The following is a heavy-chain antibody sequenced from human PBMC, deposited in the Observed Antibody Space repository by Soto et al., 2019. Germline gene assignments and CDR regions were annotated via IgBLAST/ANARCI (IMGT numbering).Heavy chain of an antibody. J-gene: IGHJ5*02. V-gene: IGHV1-69*13. Sequence: SVKVSCKASGGTFSSYAISWVRQAPGQGLEWMGGIIPIFGTANYAQKFQGRVTITADESTSTAYMELSSLRSEDTAVYYCARRPSRYYYDSSGRREMIYWFAPWGQGTLVTVSS. CDR1: GGTFSSYA. CDR2: IIPIFGTA. CDR3: ARRPSRYYYDSSGRREMIYWFAP. D-gene: IGHD3-22*01.